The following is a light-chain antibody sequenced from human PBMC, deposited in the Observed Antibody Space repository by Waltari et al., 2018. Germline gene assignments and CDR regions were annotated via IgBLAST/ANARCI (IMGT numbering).Light chain of an antibody. V-gene: IGKV3-15*01. CDR3: QQCDHWPLT. Sequence: ERVLTQSPATLSVSPGDRVTLYCSASQSVKDNLAWYQQKPGQPPRLLIYGASTRATGIPARFSGSGSGSEYSLTISSLQSEDFAVYYCQQCDHWPLTFGGGTREEIK. CDR2: GAS. J-gene: IGKJ4*01. CDR1: QSVKDN.